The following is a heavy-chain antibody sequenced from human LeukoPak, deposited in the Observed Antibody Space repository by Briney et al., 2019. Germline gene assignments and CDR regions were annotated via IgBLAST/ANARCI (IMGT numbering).Heavy chain of an antibody. Sequence: PSETLSLTCAVYGGSFSGYYWSWIRQPPGKGLEWIGEINHSGSTNYNPSLKSRVTISVDTSKNQFSLKLSSVTAADTAVYYCGGGGYSYGYVDYWGQGTLVTVSS. D-gene: IGHD5-18*01. J-gene: IGHJ4*02. CDR1: GGSFSGYY. CDR2: INHSGST. CDR3: GGGGYSYGYVDY. V-gene: IGHV4-34*01.